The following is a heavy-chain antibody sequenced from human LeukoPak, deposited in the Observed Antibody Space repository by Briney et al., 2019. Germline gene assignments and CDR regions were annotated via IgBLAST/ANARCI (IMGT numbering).Heavy chain of an antibody. D-gene: IGHD3-9*01. CDR1: GYTFTSYG. J-gene: IGHJ4*02. Sequence: ASVKVSCKASGYTFTSYGISWVRQAPGQGLEWMGWISAYNGNTNYAQKLQGRVTVTTDTSTSTAYMELRSLRSDDTAVYYCARDRPNYDILTSYYFYFDYWGQGTLVTVSS. CDR2: ISAYNGNT. V-gene: IGHV1-18*01. CDR3: ARDRPNYDILTSYYFYFDY.